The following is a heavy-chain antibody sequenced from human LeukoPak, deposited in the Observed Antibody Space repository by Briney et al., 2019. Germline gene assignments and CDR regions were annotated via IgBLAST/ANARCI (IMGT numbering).Heavy chain of an antibody. D-gene: IGHD3-10*01. J-gene: IGHJ6*02. CDR2: INAGNGNT. CDR3: ARGVVRGVIYYYGMDV. Sequence: ASVKVSCKASGYTFTSYAMHWVRQAPGQRLEWMGWINAGNGNTKYSQKFQGRVTITRDTSASTAYMELSSLRSEDTAVYYCARGVVRGVIYYYGMDVWGQGTTVTVSS. CDR1: GYTFTSYA. V-gene: IGHV1-3*01.